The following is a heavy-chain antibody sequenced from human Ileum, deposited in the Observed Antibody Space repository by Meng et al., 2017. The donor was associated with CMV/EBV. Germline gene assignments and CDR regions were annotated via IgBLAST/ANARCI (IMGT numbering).Heavy chain of an antibody. D-gene: IGHD6-6*01. CDR2: ISGSGRTI. V-gene: IGHV3-11*01. CDR1: YY. J-gene: IGHJ4*02. CDR3: ARDWSELAARRVERPLWVESFDY. Sequence: YYMSWIRQAPGKGLEWLSYISGSGRTIYYADSVKGRFTISRDNAKNSLYLQMNSLRAEDTALYYCARDWSELAARRVERPLWVESFDYWGQGTLVTVSS.